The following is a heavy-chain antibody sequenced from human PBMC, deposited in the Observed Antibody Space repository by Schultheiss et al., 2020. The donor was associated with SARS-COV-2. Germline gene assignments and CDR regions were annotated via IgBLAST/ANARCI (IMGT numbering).Heavy chain of an antibody. J-gene: IGHJ6*02. D-gene: IGHD3-10*01. V-gene: IGHV3-74*01. CDR3: AKGPRGGRKRPITMVRGVMGYYYYGMDV. CDR1: GFTFSSYW. CDR2: INSDGSST. Sequence: GGSLRLSCAASGFTFSSYWMHWVRQAPGKGLVWVSRINSDGSSTSYADSVKGRFTISRDNSKNTLYLQMNSLRAEDTAVYYCAKGPRGGRKRPITMVRGVMGYYYYGMDVWGQGTTVTVSS.